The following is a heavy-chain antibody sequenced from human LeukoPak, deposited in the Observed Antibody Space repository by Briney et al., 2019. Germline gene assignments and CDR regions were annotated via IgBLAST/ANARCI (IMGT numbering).Heavy chain of an antibody. V-gene: IGHV4-61*01. D-gene: IGHD2-15*01. CDR3: ARNRVANDWFDP. J-gene: IGHJ5*02. Sequence: PSETLSLTCTVSGDSITSGNYYWSWIRQPPGKGLEWIGYIYYSGSTNYNPSLKSRVTISVDTSKNQFSLKLSSVTAADTAVYYCARNRVANDWFDPWGQGTLVTVSS. CDR2: IYYSGST. CDR1: GDSITSGNYY.